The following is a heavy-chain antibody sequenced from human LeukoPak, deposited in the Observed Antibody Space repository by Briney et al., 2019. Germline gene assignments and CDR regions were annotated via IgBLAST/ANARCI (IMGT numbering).Heavy chain of an antibody. V-gene: IGHV3-64*01. CDR1: GFTFSSYA. D-gene: IGHD3-22*01. CDR2: ISSNGGST. Sequence: GGSLRLSCAASGFTFSSYAMHWVRRAPGKGLEYVSAISSNGGSTYYANSVKGRFTISRDNSKNTLYLQMGSLRAEDMAVYYCARTPSNYYYDSSGYYDYWGQGTLVTVSS. J-gene: IGHJ4*02. CDR3: ARTPSNYYYDSSGYYDY.